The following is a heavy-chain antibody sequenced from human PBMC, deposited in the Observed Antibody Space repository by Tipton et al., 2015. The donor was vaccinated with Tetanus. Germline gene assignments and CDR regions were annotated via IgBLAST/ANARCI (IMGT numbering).Heavy chain of an antibody. CDR3: ARASIRTPLLYET. V-gene: IGHV4-38-2*01. CDR1: GYSISSGHY. Sequence: TLSLTCAVSGYSISSGHYWAWIRQPPGKGLEWIGSIYDSGSTYYHPSLKSRVIMSVDTSKNQFSLKLISLTAADTAVFYCARASIRTPLLYETWGQGTLVTVSS. D-gene: IGHD2-8*01. CDR2: IYDSGST. J-gene: IGHJ5*02.